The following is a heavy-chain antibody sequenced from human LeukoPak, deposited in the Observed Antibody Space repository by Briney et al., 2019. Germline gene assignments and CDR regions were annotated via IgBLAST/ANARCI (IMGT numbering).Heavy chain of an antibody. J-gene: IGHJ6*02. V-gene: IGHV4-30-4*01. Sequence: PSQTLSLTCTVSGGSITSGEHYCSWIRQPPGKGLEWIGYVAYTGSTNYNPSLKSRVTISVDTSKNQFSLKLSSVTAADTAVYYCARDHCSSTSCYAPYYYGMDVWGQGTTVTVSS. CDR1: GGSITSGEHY. CDR2: VAYTGST. D-gene: IGHD2-2*01. CDR3: ARDHCSSTSCYAPYYYGMDV.